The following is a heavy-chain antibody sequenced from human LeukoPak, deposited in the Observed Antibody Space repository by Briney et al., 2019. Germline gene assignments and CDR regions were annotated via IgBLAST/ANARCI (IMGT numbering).Heavy chain of an antibody. J-gene: IGHJ4*02. Sequence: GGSLRLSCAAPGFTFSDHWMHWVRQVPGKGLVWVSRIKTDGSWTNDADSVKGRFTISRDNAENTLYLQMNSLRVEDTAVYYCVRGVGGSSYLDYWGQGALVTVSS. CDR1: GFTFSDHW. CDR3: VRGVGGSSYLDY. D-gene: IGHD3-16*01. V-gene: IGHV3-74*01. CDR2: IKTDGSWT.